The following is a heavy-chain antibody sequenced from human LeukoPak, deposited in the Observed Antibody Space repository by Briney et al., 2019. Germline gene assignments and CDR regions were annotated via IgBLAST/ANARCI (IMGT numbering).Heavy chain of an antibody. D-gene: IGHD1-26*01. J-gene: IGHJ4*02. CDR2: IYSGGST. Sequence: GGSLRLSCAASGFTVSTNYMSWVRQAPGKGLEWVSVIYSGGSTYYADSVKGRFTISRDNSENTLYLQMNSLRAEDTAVYYCAKSISGSYPFDYWGQGTLVTVSS. V-gene: IGHV3-53*01. CDR1: GFTVSTNY. CDR3: AKSISGSYPFDY.